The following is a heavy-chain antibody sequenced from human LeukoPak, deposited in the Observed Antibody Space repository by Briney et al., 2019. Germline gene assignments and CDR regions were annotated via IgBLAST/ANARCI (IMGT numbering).Heavy chain of an antibody. CDR2: INPNSGGT. Sequence: ASVRVSCKASGYTFTGYYMHWVRQAPGQGLEWMGWINPNSGGTNYAQKFQGRVTMTRDTSISTAYMELSRLRSDDTAVYYCARGFDYYDSSVYSLDTWGQGTMVTVSS. CDR3: ARGFDYYDSSVYSLDT. J-gene: IGHJ3*02. D-gene: IGHD3-22*01. CDR1: GYTFTGYY. V-gene: IGHV1-2*02.